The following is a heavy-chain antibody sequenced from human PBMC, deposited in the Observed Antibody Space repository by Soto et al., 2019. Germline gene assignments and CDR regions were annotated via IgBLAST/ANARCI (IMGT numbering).Heavy chain of an antibody. J-gene: IGHJ5*02. V-gene: IGHV2-5*02. D-gene: IGHD3-3*01. CDR2: IYWDDDK. CDR3: AHSSYSTIFVVVITRGNWFDP. Sequence: KESGPTLVKPTQTLTLTCTFSGFSLSTSGVGVGWIRQPPGKALEWLTLIYWDDDKRYSPSLKSRLTITKDTSKNQVVLTMTNMDPGDTAIYYCAHSSYSTIFVVVITRGNWFDPWGQGTQVTVSS. CDR1: GFSLSTSGVG.